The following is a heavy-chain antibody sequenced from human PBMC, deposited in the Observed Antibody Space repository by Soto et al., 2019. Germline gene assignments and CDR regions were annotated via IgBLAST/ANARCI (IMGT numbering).Heavy chain of an antibody. CDR1: GFTFSSYG. V-gene: IGHV3-33*01. CDR2: IWYDGSNK. Sequence: GSLRLSCAASGFTFSSYGMHWVRQAPGKGLEWVAVIWYDGSNKYYADSVKGRFTISRDNSKNTLYLQMNSLRAEDTAVYYCARDYVPESWFGELLNWFDPWGQGTLVTVSS. D-gene: IGHD3-10*01. CDR3: ARDYVPESWFGELLNWFDP. J-gene: IGHJ5*02.